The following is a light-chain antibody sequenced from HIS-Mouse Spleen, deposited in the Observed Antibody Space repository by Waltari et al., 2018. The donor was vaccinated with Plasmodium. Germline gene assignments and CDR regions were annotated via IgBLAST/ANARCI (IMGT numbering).Light chain of an antibody. J-gene: IGKJ2*01. V-gene: IGKV4-1*01. CDR3: QQYYSTPPYT. CDR2: WAS. Sequence: DILMTQSPDSLAVSLGERATINCKSSQSVLYSSNNKNYLAWSQQKPGQPPKLLIYWASTRESGVPDRFSGSGSGTDFTLTISSLQAEDVAVYYCQQYYSTPPYTFGQGTKLEIK. CDR1: QSVLYSSNNKNY.